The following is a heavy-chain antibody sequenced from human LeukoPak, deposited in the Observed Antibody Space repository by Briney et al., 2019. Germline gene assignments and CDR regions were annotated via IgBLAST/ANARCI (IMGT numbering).Heavy chain of an antibody. V-gene: IGHV1-2*04. CDR1: GYTFTGYY. J-gene: IGHJ4*02. Sequence: GASVKVSCKASGYTFTGYYMHWVRQAPGQGLEWMGWINPNSGGTNYAQKFQGWVTMTRDTSISTAYMELSRLRSDDTAVYYCARDHLIGFGGQWELPGDYWGQGTLVTVSS. CDR2: INPNSGGT. D-gene: IGHD1-26*01. CDR3: ARDHLIGFGGQWELPGDY.